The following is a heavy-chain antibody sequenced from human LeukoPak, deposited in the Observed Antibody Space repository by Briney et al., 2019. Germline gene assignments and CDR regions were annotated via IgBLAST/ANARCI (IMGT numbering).Heavy chain of an antibody. D-gene: IGHD3-10*01. CDR2: ISASGGAT. J-gene: IGHJ6*02. V-gene: IGHV3-23*01. CDR1: GFTFLRHG. CDR3: ARDRPRVTMVRGVIHYYGMDV. Sequence: GGSQTLSCAASGFTFLRHGMTWFRQAPGKGLEWVSGISASGGATYYADSVKGRFTISRDNSKNTLYLQMNSLRAEDTAVYYCARDRPRVTMVRGVIHYYGMDVWGQGTTVTVSS.